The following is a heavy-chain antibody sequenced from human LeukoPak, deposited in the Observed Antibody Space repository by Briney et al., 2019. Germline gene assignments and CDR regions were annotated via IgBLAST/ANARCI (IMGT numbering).Heavy chain of an antibody. CDR3: ATYAHGIRPNPG. D-gene: IGHD2-2*01. J-gene: IGHJ4*02. Sequence: TTSETLSLTCAVYGGSFSGYYWSWIRQPPGKGLEWIGEINHSGSTNYNPSLKSRVTISVDTSKNQFSLKLSSVTAADTAVYYCATYAHGIRPNPGWGQGTLVTVSS. CDR2: INHSGST. CDR1: GGSFSGYY. V-gene: IGHV4-34*01.